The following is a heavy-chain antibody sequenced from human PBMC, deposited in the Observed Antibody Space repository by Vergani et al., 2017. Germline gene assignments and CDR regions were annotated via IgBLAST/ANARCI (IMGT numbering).Heavy chain of an antibody. D-gene: IGHD2-2*01. J-gene: IGHJ4*02. CDR1: GFSFSIYG. CDR3: ARAEYQLPYHY. CDR2: ISGSSSDI. Sequence: EVQLVESGGGVVQPGGSLTLSCAASGFSFSIYGMNWVRQAPGKGLEWVSYISGSSSDISYADSVKGRFTISRDNAKNSLYLQMNSLRAEDTALYYCARAEYQLPYHYWGQGTLVTVSS. V-gene: IGHV3-48*01.